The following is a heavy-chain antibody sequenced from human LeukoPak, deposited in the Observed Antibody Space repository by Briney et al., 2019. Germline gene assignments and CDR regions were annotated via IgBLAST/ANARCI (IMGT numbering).Heavy chain of an antibody. CDR2: IYHSGST. CDR3: ARDRGQQLVLGTRYYYGMEV. J-gene: IGHJ6*04. Sequence: SETLSLTCAVSGYSISSGYYWGWIRQPPGKGLEWIGSIYHSGSTYHNPSLKSRVTISVDTSKNQFSLKLSSVTAADTAVYYCARDRGQQLVLGTRYYYGMEVWGKGTTVTVSS. V-gene: IGHV4-38-2*02. CDR1: GYSISSGYY. D-gene: IGHD6-13*01.